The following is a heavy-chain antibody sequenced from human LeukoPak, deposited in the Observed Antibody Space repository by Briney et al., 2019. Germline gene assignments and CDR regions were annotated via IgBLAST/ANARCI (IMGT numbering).Heavy chain of an antibody. Sequence: VASVKVSCKASGYTFTSYYMHWVRQAPGQGLEWMGIINPSGGSTSYAQKFQGRVTMTRDMSTSTVYMELSSLRSEDTAVCYCARSLGSSGAFDYWGQGTLVTVSS. CDR3: ARSLGSSGAFDY. J-gene: IGHJ4*02. CDR2: INPSGGST. V-gene: IGHV1-46*01. D-gene: IGHD2-15*01. CDR1: GYTFTSYY.